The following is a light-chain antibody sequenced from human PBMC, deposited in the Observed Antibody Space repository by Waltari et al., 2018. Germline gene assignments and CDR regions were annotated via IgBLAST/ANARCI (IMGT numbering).Light chain of an antibody. CDR3: QQLNSYPQFT. CDR2: AAS. J-gene: IGKJ3*01. CDR1: QGISSY. Sequence: DIQLTQSPSFLSASVGDRVTITCRASQGISSYLAWYQQKPGKAPKLLIYAASTLQSGVPSRFSGSGSGTEFTPTISSLQPEDFATYYCQQLNSYPQFTFGPGTKVDIK. V-gene: IGKV1-9*01.